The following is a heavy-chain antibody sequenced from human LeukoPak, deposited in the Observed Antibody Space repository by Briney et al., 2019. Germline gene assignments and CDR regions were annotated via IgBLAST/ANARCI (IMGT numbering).Heavy chain of an antibody. D-gene: IGHD2-15*01. V-gene: IGHV1-46*01. Sequence: ASVKVSCKASGGTFSSYAISWVRQAPGQGLEWMGIINPSGGSTSYAQKFQGRVTMTRDMSTSTVYMELSSLRSEDTAVYYCARDGYCSGGSCYSALGYWGQGTLVTVSS. CDR2: INPSGGST. J-gene: IGHJ4*02. CDR3: ARDGYCSGGSCYSALGY. CDR1: GGTFSSYA.